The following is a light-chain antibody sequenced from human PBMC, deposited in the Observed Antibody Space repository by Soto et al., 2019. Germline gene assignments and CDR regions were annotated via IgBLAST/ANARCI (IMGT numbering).Light chain of an antibody. CDR3: SSYTCICNYYG. J-gene: IGLJ1*01. CDR1: SNDVGGYKY. CDR2: DVS. Sequence: QPMLTQPASGSAATGQSIPISCTGTSNDVGGYKYVSRYQQHPGKAPKGLIYDVSNRPSGVSNRLSGSKSGNTASLTISGLQAEDEADYNCSSYTCICNYYGFG. V-gene: IGLV2-14*01.